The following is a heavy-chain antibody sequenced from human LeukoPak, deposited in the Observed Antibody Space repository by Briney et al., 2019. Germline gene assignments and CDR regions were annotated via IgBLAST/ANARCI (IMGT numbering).Heavy chain of an antibody. CDR1: GFTVSSNY. J-gene: IGHJ4*02. Sequence: GGSLRLSCAASGFTVSSNYMSWVRQAPGKGLEWVSVIYSGGSTYYADSVKGRFTISRDNAKNSLYLQMNSLRAEDTAVYYCARVQAGLGVIITYYFDYWGQGTLVTVSS. CDR2: IYSGGST. V-gene: IGHV3-66*01. CDR3: ARVQAGLGVIITYYFDY. D-gene: IGHD3-10*01.